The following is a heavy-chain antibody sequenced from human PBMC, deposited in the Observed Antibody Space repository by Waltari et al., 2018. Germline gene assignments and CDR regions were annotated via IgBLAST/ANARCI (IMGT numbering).Heavy chain of an antibody. CDR3: ARRVGFWSGYYTGYYYYYMDV. CDR1: GYTFTSYD. CDR2: MNPNSGNT. J-gene: IGHJ6*03. D-gene: IGHD3-3*01. V-gene: IGHV1-8*03. Sequence: QVQLVQSGAEVKKPGASVKVSCKASGYTFTSYDINWVRQATGQGLEWMGWMNPNSGNTGYAQKVQGRVTITRNTSISTAYMELSSLRSEDTAVYYCARRVGFWSGYYTGYYYYYMDVWGKGTTVTVSS.